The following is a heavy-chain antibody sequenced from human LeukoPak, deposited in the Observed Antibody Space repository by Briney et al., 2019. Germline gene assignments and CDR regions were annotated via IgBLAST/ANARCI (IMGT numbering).Heavy chain of an antibody. D-gene: IGHD3-10*01. J-gene: IGHJ4*02. V-gene: IGHV3-23*01. CDR3: AKDSSGGPVRGVIVGYFDY. Sequence: GGSLRLSCAASGFALSSYAMSWVRQAPGKGLEWVSATSSSDAGTYHAESVRGRFTISRDNSKNTLYLQMNSLRAEDTAVYYCAKDSSGGPVRGVIVGYFDYWGQGTLVTVSS. CDR1: GFALSSYA. CDR2: TSSSDAGT.